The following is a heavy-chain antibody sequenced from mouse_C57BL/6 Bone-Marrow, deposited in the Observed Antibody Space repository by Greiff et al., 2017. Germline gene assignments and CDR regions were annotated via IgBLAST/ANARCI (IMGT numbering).Heavy chain of an antibody. V-gene: IGHV2-4*01. Sequence: QVQLQQSGPGLVQPSQSLSITCTVSGFSLTSYGVHWVRQPTGKGLEWLGVIWSGGSTDYNAAFISRMSISKDNPKSQVFFKMNSLQADDTAIYYCAKNGSPWYFDVWGTGTTVTVSS. CDR3: AKNGSPWYFDV. CDR2: IWSGGST. J-gene: IGHJ1*03. CDR1: GFSLTSYG. D-gene: IGHD1-1*01.